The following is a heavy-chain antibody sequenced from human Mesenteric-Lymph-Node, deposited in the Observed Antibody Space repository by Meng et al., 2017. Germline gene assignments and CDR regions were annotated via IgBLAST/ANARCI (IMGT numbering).Heavy chain of an antibody. D-gene: IGHD2-2*01. CDR1: GSSFSPYY. CDR3: ARDTSNSRFFL. CDR2: IQSSGSA. Sequence: GSLRLSCSISGSSFSPYYWSWIRQSPGRGLEWIGYIQSSGSATYNPSLKSRVTISMDMSKNQFSLSLSSVTAADTAVYYCARDTSNSRFFLWGRGTLVTVSS. J-gene: IGHJ2*01. V-gene: IGHV4-59*01.